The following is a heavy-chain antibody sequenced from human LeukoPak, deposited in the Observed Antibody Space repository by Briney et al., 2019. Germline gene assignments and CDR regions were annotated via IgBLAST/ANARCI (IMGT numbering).Heavy chain of an antibody. J-gene: IGHJ4*02. CDR2: ISGSGGST. D-gene: IGHD6-13*01. Sequence: PGGSLRLSCAASGFTFSSYAMSWVRQAPGKGLEWVSAISGSGGSTYYADSVKGRFTISRDNSKNTLYLQMNSLRAEDTAVYYCAKDLGKKQQLVSRDGASPFDYWGQGTLVTVSS. CDR3: AKDLGKKQQLVSRDGASPFDY. CDR1: GFTFSSYA. V-gene: IGHV3-23*01.